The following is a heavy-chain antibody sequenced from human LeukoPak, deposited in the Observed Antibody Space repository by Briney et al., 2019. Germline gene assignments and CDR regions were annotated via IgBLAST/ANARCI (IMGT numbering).Heavy chain of an antibody. J-gene: IGHJ4*02. CDR1: GFTFSNYD. V-gene: IGHV3-48*03. D-gene: IGHD3-22*01. CDR3: ARDDYDSSGYESLYYFDY. Sequence: PGGSLRLSCAASGFTFSNYDLNWVRQAPGKGLEWVSYISSSGSTIYYADSVKGRFTISRDNAKNSLYLQMNSLRAEDTAVYYCARDDYDSSGYESLYYFDYWGQGTLVTVSS. CDR2: ISSSGSTI.